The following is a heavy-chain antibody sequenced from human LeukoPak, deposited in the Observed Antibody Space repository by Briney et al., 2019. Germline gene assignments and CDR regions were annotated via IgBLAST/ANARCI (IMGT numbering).Heavy chain of an antibody. J-gene: IGHJ4*02. CDR2: IHHSGTT. V-gene: IGHV4-34*01. CDR3: ARSGTYQHSSSYDY. Sequence: KPSETLSLTCAVYGESFSAYYWSWIRQAPGKTLEWIGEIHHSGTTNYNPSLKSRVNILIDSSKKQFSLKLSSVSAADTAVYYCARSGTYQHSSSYDYWGQGTLVTVSS. CDR1: GESFSAYY. D-gene: IGHD6-13*01.